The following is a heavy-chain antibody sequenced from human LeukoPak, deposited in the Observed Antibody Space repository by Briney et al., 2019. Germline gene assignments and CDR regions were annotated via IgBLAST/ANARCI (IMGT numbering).Heavy chain of an antibody. V-gene: IGHV3-30*03. CDR3: AGEDTSGYSLSFDY. CDR2: ISYDGSNK. CDR1: GFTFSSYG. D-gene: IGHD3-22*01. Sequence: GGSLRLSCAASGFTFSSYGMHWVRQAPGKGLEWVAVISYDGSNKYYADSVKGRFTISRDNAKNSLYLQMNSLRADDTAVYYCAGEDTSGYSLSFDYWGQGTLVTVSS. J-gene: IGHJ4*02.